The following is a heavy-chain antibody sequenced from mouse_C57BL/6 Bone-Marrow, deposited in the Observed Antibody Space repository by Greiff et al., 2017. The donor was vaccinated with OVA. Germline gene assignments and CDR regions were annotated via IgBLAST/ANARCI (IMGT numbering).Heavy chain of an antibody. V-gene: IGHV1-69*01. D-gene: IGHD2-4*01. Sequence: VQLQQPGAELVMPGASVKLSCKASGYTFTSYWMHWVKQRPGQGLEWIGEIDPSDSYTNYNQKFKGKSTLTVDKSSSTAYMQLSSLTSEDSAVYYCARLGGIYYDYDWFAYWGQGTLVTVSA. J-gene: IGHJ3*01. CDR2: IDPSDSYT. CDR1: GYTFTSYW. CDR3: ARLGGIYYDYDWFAY.